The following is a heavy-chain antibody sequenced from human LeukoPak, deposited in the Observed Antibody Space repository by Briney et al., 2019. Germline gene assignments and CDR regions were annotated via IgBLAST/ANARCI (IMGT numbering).Heavy chain of an antibody. Sequence: SETLSLTCTVSGGSTSGYYWTWIRQPPGKGLEWIGQIHYSGKADYNPSLRSRITISVDTSKNQMSLKLSSVTAADTAVYYCARFGVYYDMDVWGQGTTVTVSS. CDR2: IHYSGKA. J-gene: IGHJ6*02. D-gene: IGHD3-16*01. CDR3: ARFGVYYDMDV. CDR1: GGSTSGYY. V-gene: IGHV4-59*01.